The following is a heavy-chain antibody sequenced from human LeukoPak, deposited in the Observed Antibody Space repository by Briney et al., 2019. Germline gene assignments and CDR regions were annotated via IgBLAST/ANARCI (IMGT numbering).Heavy chain of an antibody. CDR2: ISSSSNTI. V-gene: IGHV3-48*02. D-gene: IGHD3-9*01. CDR1: GFTFSSYS. Sequence: QTGGSLRLSCAASGFTFSSYSMNWVRQAPGKGLEWVSYISSSSNTIYYADSVKGRFTISRDNAKNSLYLQMNSLRDEDTAVYYCAKEKTFSDILTGSTCKYFDYWGQGTLLTVPS. CDR3: AKEKTFSDILTGSTCKYFDY. J-gene: IGHJ4*02.